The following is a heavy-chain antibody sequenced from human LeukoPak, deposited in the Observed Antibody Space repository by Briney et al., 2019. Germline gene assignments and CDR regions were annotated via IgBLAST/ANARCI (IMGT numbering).Heavy chain of an antibody. D-gene: IGHD4-23*01. CDR2: IIPIFGTA. J-gene: IGHJ6*02. Sequence: SVKVSCKASGGTFNSYAISWVRQAPGQGLEWMGGIIPIFGTANYAQKFQGRVTITADESTSTADMELTSLRSEDTAVYYCARSMTTVVTQYYYYYGMDVWGQGTTVTVSS. CDR3: ARSMTTVVTQYYYYYGMDV. V-gene: IGHV1-69*13. CDR1: GGTFNSYA.